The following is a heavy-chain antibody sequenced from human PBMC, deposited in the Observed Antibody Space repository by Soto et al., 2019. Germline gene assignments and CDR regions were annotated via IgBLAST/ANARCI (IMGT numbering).Heavy chain of an antibody. J-gene: IGHJ4*02. Sequence: GGSLRLSCVGSGFTFKNYGMHWVRQAPGKGLEWLAVVSYDGTKTMYTDSVKGRISISRDNARNTLFLQMDSLTAEDTALYYCARELRSYSGAYSDHWGQGTPVTVSS. D-gene: IGHD1-26*01. CDR2: VSYDGTKT. CDR3: ARELRSYSGAYSDH. CDR1: GFTFKNYG. V-gene: IGHV3-33*05.